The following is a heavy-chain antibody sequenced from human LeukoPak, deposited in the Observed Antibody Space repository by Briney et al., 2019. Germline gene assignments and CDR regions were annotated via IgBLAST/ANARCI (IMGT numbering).Heavy chain of an antibody. CDR1: GASISSSSYY. Sequence: PSETLSLTCTVSGASISSSSYYWGWIRQPPGKGLEWIGSINQGGNTYYNPSLKSRLIISVDTSKNQFSLKRSSVTVADTAVYYCARMPWSGRDNWFDPWGQGTLVSVSS. CDR3: ARMPWSGRDNWFDP. CDR2: INQGGNT. V-gene: IGHV4-39*01. J-gene: IGHJ5*02. D-gene: IGHD3-3*01.